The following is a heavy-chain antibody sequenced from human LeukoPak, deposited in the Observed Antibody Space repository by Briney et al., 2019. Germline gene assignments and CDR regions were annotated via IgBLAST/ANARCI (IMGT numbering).Heavy chain of an antibody. Sequence: GGSLRLSCAASGFTFSSYEMNWVRQAPGKGLEWVSYISSSGSTIYYADSVKGRFTISRDNAKNSLYLQMNSLRAEDTAVYYCARAVTTIGYVYYYYYMDVWGKGTTVTISS. V-gene: IGHV3-48*03. CDR1: GFTFSSYE. D-gene: IGHD2-21*02. CDR2: ISSSGSTI. CDR3: ARAVTTIGYVYYYYYMDV. J-gene: IGHJ6*03.